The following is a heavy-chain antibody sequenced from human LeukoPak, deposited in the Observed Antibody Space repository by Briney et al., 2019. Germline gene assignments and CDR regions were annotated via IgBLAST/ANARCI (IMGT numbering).Heavy chain of an antibody. Sequence: PSETLSLTCSVSGGSISRSNYYWDWIRQPPGKGLEWIGYIYYSGSTNYNPSLKSRVTISVDTSKNQFSLKLSSVTAADTAVYYCARGYDTSDYWGQGTLVTVSS. CDR3: ARGYDTSDY. CDR2: IYYSGST. J-gene: IGHJ4*02. V-gene: IGHV4-61*05. CDR1: GGSISRSNYY. D-gene: IGHD2-2*01.